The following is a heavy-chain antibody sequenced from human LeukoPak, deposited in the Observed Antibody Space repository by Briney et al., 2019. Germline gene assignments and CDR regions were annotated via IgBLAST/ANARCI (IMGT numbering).Heavy chain of an antibody. J-gene: IGHJ4*02. Sequence: PGGFLRLSCAASGFTFSSYGMHWVRQAPGKGLEWVSTITGGGGGTYYADSVRGRFTISRDNSKNTLYLQMNSLRAEDTALYYCAKGGVIVPFDYWGQGTLVTVSS. D-gene: IGHD3-16*02. V-gene: IGHV3-23*01. CDR2: ITGGGGGT. CDR3: AKGGVIVPFDY. CDR1: GFTFSSYG.